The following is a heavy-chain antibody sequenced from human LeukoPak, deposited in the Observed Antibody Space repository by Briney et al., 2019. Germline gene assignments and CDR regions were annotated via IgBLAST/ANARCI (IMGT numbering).Heavy chain of an antibody. Sequence: PGGSLGLSCAASGFTLSSYWMHWVRQAPGKGLVWVSHINTDGSSTIYADSVKGRFTISRDNAKNTLYLQMNSLRAEGTAVYYCARVSGWDGAYGEALDYWGQGTLVTVSS. CDR2: INTDGSST. V-gene: IGHV3-74*01. CDR3: ARVSGWDGAYGEALDY. D-gene: IGHD4/OR15-4a*01. J-gene: IGHJ4*02. CDR1: GFTLSSYW.